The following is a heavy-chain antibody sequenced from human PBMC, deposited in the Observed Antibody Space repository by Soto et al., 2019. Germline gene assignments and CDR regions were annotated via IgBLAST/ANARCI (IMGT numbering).Heavy chain of an antibody. J-gene: IGHJ3*02. CDR2: IYYSGST. CDR1: GGSISSSSYY. Sequence: SETLSLTCTVSGGSISSSSYYWGWIRQPPGKGLEWIGSIYYSGSTYYNPSLKSRVTISVDTSTNQFSLKLSSVTAADTAVYYCARLRVLLWFGELSHDAFDIWGQGTMVTVSS. CDR3: ARLRVLLWFGELSHDAFDI. D-gene: IGHD3-10*01. V-gene: IGHV4-39*01.